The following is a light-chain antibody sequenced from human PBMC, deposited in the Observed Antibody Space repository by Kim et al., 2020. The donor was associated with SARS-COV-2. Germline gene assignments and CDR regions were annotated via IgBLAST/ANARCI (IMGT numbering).Light chain of an antibody. CDR3: QSYDSSLSGSV. CDR2: GNS. J-gene: IGLJ3*02. Sequence: ATMPATGSSYTMGAGYEGHGYQQRPGTAPKLLIYGNSNRPSGVPDRFSGSKSGTSASLAITGLQAEDEADYYCQSYDSSLSGSVFGGGTQLTVL. CDR1: SYTMGAGYE. V-gene: IGLV1-40*01.